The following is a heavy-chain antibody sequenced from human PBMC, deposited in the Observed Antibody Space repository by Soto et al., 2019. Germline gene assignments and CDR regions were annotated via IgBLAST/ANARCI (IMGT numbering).Heavy chain of an antibody. CDR3: ARYATPHYYDSSGCFDY. CDR2: ISSSSSTI. CDR1: GFTFSSYE. Sequence: EVQLVESGGGLVQPGGSLRLSCAASGFTFSSYEMNWVRQAPGKGLEWVSYISSSSSTIYYADSVKGRFTISRDNAKNSLYLQMNSLRAEDTAVYYCARYATPHYYDSSGCFDYWGQGTLVTVSS. J-gene: IGHJ4*02. V-gene: IGHV3-48*03. D-gene: IGHD3-22*01.